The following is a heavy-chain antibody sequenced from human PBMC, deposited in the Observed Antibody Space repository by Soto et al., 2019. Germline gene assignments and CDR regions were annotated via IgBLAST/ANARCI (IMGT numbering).Heavy chain of an antibody. Sequence: QVQLVESGGGVVQPGRSLRLSCAASGFTFSSYAMHWVRQAPGKGLEWVAVISYDGSNKYYADSVKGRFTISRDNSKNTWYLQMTSLRVGDTAVYYCAREIERLLGCWGQGTLVTVSS. D-gene: IGHD3-3*01. CDR3: AREIERLLGC. J-gene: IGHJ4*02. V-gene: IGHV3-30*04. CDR1: GFTFSSYA. CDR2: ISYDGSNK.